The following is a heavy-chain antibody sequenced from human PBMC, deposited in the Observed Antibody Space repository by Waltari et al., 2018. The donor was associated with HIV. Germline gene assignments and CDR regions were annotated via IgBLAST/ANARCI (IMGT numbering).Heavy chain of an antibody. CDR2: INHSGST. CDR1: GGSFSGYY. D-gene: IGHD2-21*02. V-gene: IGHV4-34*01. Sequence: QVQLQQWGAGLLKPSETLSLTCAVYGGSFSGYYWSWIRQPPGKGLEWIGEINHSGSTNYNPSLKSRVTISVDTSKNQFSLKLSSVTAADTAVYYCTIVVVTATPGVFFDYWGQGTLVTVSS. J-gene: IGHJ4*02. CDR3: TIVVVTATPGVFFDY.